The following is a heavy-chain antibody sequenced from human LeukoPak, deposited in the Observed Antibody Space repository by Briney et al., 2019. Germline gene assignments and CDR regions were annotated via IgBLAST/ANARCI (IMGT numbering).Heavy chain of an antibody. Sequence: SETLSLTCTVSGGSISSYYWSWLRQPPGQGLEWIGYIQYSGSTNYNPSLKSRVTISVDMSKNQFSLKLSSVTAADTAVYYCARTFMITFGGVIEYFEHWGQGTLVTVSS. D-gene: IGHD3-16*02. V-gene: IGHV4-59*01. J-gene: IGHJ4*02. CDR2: IQYSGST. CDR3: ARTFMITFGGVIEYFEH. CDR1: GGSISSYY.